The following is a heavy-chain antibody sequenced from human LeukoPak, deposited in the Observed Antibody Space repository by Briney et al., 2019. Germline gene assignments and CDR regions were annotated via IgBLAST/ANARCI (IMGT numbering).Heavy chain of an antibody. Sequence: SETLSLTCTVSGGSISSYYWSWIRQPPGKGLEWIGHISNRGSTNYNPSLKRRVTISVDTANNQFSLKLSSVTAADTAVYYCARGLAEYCSSTSCSAYVFDYWGQGTLVTVSS. CDR2: ISNRGST. V-gene: IGHV4-59*01. CDR3: ARGLAEYCSSTSCSAYVFDY. CDR1: GGSISSYY. D-gene: IGHD2-2*01. J-gene: IGHJ4*02.